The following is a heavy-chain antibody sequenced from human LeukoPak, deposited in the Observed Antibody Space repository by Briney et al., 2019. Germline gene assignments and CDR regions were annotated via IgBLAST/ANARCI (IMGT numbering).Heavy chain of an antibody. Sequence: ASVKVSCKASGGTFSSYAISWVRQAPGQGLEWMGWISAYSGNTNYAQKFQGRVTMTTDTSTSTAYMELRSLRSDDTAVYYCARQFRGVIDFDYWGQGTLVTVSS. CDR1: GGTFSSYA. J-gene: IGHJ4*02. D-gene: IGHD3-16*02. CDR2: ISAYSGNT. CDR3: ARQFRGVIDFDY. V-gene: IGHV1-18*01.